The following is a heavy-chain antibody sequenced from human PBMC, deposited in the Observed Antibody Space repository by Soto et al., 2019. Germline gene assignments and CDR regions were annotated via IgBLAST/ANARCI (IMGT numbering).Heavy chain of an antibody. V-gene: IGHV4-4*07. D-gene: IGHD3-10*01. J-gene: IGHJ5*02. CDR2: INNSGRT. CDR3: VRDVVFASGHSNWFDP. CDR1: GGSISSYY. Sequence: PSETLSLTCTVSGGSISSYYWSWIRPPAGKGLEWIGRINNSGRTNYNPSLRSRVTMSVDTSKNQFSLKLTSVTAADTAMYYCVRDVVFASGHSNWFDPWGQGTLVTVSS.